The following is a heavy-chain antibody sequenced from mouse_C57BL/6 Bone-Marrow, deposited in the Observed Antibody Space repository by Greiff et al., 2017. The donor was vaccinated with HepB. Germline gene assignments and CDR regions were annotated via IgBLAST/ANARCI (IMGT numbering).Heavy chain of an antibody. CDR1: GFTFSSYG. CDR3: ARHDDYIYFDY. V-gene: IGHV5-6*01. Sequence: VQLQQSGGDLVKPGGSLKLSCAASGFTFSSYGMSWVRQTPDKRLEWVATISGGGGNTYYPDSVKGRFTISRDNAKNTLYLQMSSLRSEDTALYYCARHDDYIYFDYWGQGTTLTVSS. CDR2: ISGGGGNT. J-gene: IGHJ2*01. D-gene: IGHD2-4*01.